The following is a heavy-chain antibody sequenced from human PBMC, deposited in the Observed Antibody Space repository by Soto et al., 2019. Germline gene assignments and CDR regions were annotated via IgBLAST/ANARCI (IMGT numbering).Heavy chain of an antibody. CDR3: AREGNAFDNYFDF. Sequence: SETLSLTCTVSGGSINSGGHYWNWIRQHPGKGLEWIGYIYYSGSTYYNPSLESRVILSMDTSKNQFSLRLTSVTAADAGLYFCAREGNAFDNYFDFWGQGTLVTVSS. V-gene: IGHV4-31*03. D-gene: IGHD2-2*01. CDR2: IYYSGST. CDR1: GGSINSGGHY. J-gene: IGHJ4*02.